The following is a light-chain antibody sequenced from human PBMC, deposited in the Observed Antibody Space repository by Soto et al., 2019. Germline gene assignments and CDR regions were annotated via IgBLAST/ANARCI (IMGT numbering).Light chain of an antibody. J-gene: IGLJ1*01. Sequence: QSALTQPASVSGSPGQSITISCTGTSSDVGGYNYVCWYQQHPGKAPKLMIYDVSNRPSGVSNRFSGSKSGNTASLTISGIQAEDEADYYCNSYTSSSTYVVGTGTKVTVL. CDR2: DVS. V-gene: IGLV2-14*01. CDR3: NSYTSSSTYV. CDR1: SSDVGGYNY.